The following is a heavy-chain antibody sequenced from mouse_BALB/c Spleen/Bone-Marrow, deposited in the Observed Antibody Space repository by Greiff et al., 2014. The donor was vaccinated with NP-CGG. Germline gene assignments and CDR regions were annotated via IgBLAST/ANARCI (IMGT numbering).Heavy chain of an antibody. V-gene: IGHV1S41*01. J-gene: IGHJ1*01. D-gene: IGHD2-4*01. CDR3: SRARSTVITTWYFDV. Sequence: DLVKPGASVKLSCKASGYTFTSYWINWIKQRPGQGLEWIGRFAPGSGNTYYNEMFKGKATLTVDTSSSTAYIRLSSLSSEDSAVYFCSRARSTVITTWYFDVWGAGTTVTVSS. CDR2: FAPGSGNT. CDR1: GYTFTSYW.